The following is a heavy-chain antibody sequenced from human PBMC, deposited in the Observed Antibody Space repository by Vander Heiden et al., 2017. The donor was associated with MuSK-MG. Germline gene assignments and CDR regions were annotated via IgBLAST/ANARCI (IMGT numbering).Heavy chain of an antibody. CDR2: ISSSSSYI. CDR3: ARDSTMDWFGEFHPYYFDY. J-gene: IGHJ4*02. Sequence: EVQLVESGGGLVKPGGSLRLSCAASGFPFSSYSMNWVRQAPGKGLEWVSSISSSSSYIYYADSVKGRFTISRDNAKNSLYLQMNSLRAEDTAVYYCARDSTMDWFGEFHPYYFDYWGQGTLVTVSS. D-gene: IGHD3-10*01. V-gene: IGHV3-21*01. CDR1: GFPFSSYS.